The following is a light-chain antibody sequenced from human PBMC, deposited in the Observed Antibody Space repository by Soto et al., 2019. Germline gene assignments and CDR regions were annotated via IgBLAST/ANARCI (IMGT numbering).Light chain of an antibody. Sequence: DIQMTQSPSTLSASVGDRVTITCRASQSIGRWLAWSQQKPGKAPKLLIYDASSLESGVPSRFSGSGSGTEFTLTISGLQPDDFATYYCQQYNNYWTFGQGTKVEIK. J-gene: IGKJ1*01. CDR3: QQYNNYWT. V-gene: IGKV1-5*01. CDR2: DAS. CDR1: QSIGRW.